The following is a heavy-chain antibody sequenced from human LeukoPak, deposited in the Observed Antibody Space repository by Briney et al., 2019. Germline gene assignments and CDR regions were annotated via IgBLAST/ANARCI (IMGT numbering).Heavy chain of an antibody. CDR1: GYTFTSYG. D-gene: IGHD2-2*01. CDR3: ARDLREVVVVPAAKTPFDY. V-gene: IGHV1-18*01. J-gene: IGHJ4*02. CDR2: ISAYNGNT. Sequence: ASVKVSCKASGYTFTSYGISWVRQAPGQGLEWMGWISAYNGNTNYAQKLQGRVTMTTDTSTSTAYMELRSLRSDDTAVYYCARDLREVVVVPAAKTPFDYWGQGTLVTVSS.